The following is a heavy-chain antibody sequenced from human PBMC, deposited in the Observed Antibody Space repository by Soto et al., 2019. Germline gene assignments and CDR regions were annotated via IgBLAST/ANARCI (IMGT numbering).Heavy chain of an antibody. D-gene: IGHD3-10*01. V-gene: IGHV4-34*01. CDR1: GGAFSGYY. J-gene: IGHJ4*02. CDR2: INHSGST. CDR3: ARGYGRNFAY. Sequence: ETLCLTCAVYGGAFSGYYWNWIRQPPGKGLEWIGEINHSGSTNYNPSLKSRVTISVDTSKNQFSLKLSSVTAADTAVYYCARGYGRNFAYWGQGTLVTVSS.